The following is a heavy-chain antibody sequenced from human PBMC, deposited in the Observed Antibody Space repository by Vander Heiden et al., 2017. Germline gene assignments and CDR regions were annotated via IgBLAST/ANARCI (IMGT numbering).Heavy chain of an antibody. Sequence: ELQLVPSGAEGQKPAATVTTSCKASGYPVADYYMHGVKQAPGIGLEWMGRVDHEDGETIYEEKFKGRVTITADTSTDTAYMELRGLRSENTAVYYCATKHEGGYGMDVWGQGTTVTVSS. J-gene: IGHJ6*02. CDR3: ATKHEGGYGMDV. CDR1: GYPVADYY. D-gene: IGHD3-16*01. CDR2: VDHEDGET. V-gene: IGHV1-69-2*01.